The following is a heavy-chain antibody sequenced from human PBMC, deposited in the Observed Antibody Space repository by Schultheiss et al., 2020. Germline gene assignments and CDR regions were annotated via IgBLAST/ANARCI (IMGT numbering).Heavy chain of an antibody. CDR1: GFTVNFNY. D-gene: IGHD3-3*01. J-gene: IGHJ6*03. CDR3: AKEIPVLRFLEWPQGGGYMDV. Sequence: GGSLRLSCAASGFTVNFNYMSWVRQVPGKGLEWVSVIHSGGSTYYADSAKGRFTISRDKSKNTLYLQMNSLRAEDMAVYYCAKEIPVLRFLEWPQGGGYMDVWGKGTTVTVSS. CDR2: IHSGGST. V-gene: IGHV3-66*01.